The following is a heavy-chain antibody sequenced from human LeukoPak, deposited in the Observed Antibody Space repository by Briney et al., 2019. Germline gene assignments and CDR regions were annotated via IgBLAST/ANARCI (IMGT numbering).Heavy chain of an antibody. J-gene: IGHJ4*02. CDR1: GFTFSSYA. Sequence: GGSLRLSCAASGFTFSSYAMSWVRQAPGKGLEWVSAISGSGGSTYYADSVKGRFTISRDNSKNTLYLQMNSLRAEDTAVYYFATVVVITRSFDYWGQGTLVTVSS. V-gene: IGHV3-23*01. D-gene: IGHD3-22*01. CDR2: ISGSGGST. CDR3: ATVVVITRSFDY.